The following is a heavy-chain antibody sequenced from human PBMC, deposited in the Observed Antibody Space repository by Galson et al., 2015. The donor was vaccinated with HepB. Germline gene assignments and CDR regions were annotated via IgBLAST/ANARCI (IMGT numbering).Heavy chain of an antibody. CDR2: VYYSGVT. J-gene: IGHJ6*02. Sequence: ATLSLTCTVSGASISSSSYYWNWIRQSPGKGLEWIGSVYYSGVTYYNPSRTSRVTISIDTSKNQFSLRVSSVTAADTALYYCARALGGSYFYGLDVWGQGTTVAVSS. CDR3: ARALGGSYFYGLDV. CDR1: GASISSSSYY. V-gene: IGHV4-39*01. D-gene: IGHD3-16*02.